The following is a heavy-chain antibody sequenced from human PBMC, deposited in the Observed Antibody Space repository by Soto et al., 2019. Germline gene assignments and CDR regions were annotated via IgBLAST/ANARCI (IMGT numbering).Heavy chain of an antibody. CDR3: ARAAYYDSSCDY. CDR1: CGSIISGGYY. V-gene: IGHV4-31*03. J-gene: IGHJ4*02. D-gene: IGHD3-22*01. Sequence: SQPLSLTSTVSCGSIISGGYYWILIRQHPGKGLEWIGYIYYSGSTYYNPSVKSRVTISVDTSKNQFSLKLSSVTAADTAVYYCARAAYYDSSCDYWGQGTLV. CDR2: IYYSGST.